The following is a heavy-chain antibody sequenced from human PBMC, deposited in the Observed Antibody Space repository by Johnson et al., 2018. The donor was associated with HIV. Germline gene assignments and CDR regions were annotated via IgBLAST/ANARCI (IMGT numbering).Heavy chain of an antibody. CDR2: IWYDGSNK. V-gene: IGHV3-30*04. Sequence: MQLVESGGGVVQPGKSLRLSCAASGFTFSSYAMHWVRQAPGKGLEWVAVIWYDGSNKYYADSVKGRFTIPRDNSKNTLYLQMNSLRSDDTAVYYCARELAYNSRWTGAFDIWGQGTMVTVSS. J-gene: IGHJ3*02. CDR3: ARELAYNSRWTGAFDI. CDR1: GFTFSSYA. D-gene: IGHD6-13*01.